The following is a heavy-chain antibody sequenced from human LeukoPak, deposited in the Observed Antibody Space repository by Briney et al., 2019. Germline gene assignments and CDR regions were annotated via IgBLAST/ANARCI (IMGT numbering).Heavy chain of an antibody. Sequence: KPAETLSLTCGGSGGSNSSYQGSGIRAPPGKGLEWIGYMYYSGTTHYNPSLESRLTISIDTSKKQLSLKLTSVTAADTAVYYCARDRRESTKPNDASDIWGQGTMVTVSS. CDR1: GGSNSSYQ. CDR2: MYYSGTT. D-gene: IGHD1-1*01. CDR3: ARDRRESTKPNDASDI. V-gene: IGHV4-59*01. J-gene: IGHJ3*02.